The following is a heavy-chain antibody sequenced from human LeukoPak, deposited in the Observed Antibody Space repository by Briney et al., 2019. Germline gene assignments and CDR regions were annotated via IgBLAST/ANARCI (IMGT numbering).Heavy chain of an antibody. V-gene: IGHV3-53*01. Sequence: GSLRLSCAASGFTVSSNYMSWVRQAPGKGLEWVSVIYSGGSTYYADSVKGRFTISRDNSKNTLYLQMNSLRAEDTAVYYCAKGSWGTYGMDVWGQGTTVTVSS. D-gene: IGHD1-26*01. CDR3: AKGSWGTYGMDV. CDR2: IYSGGST. J-gene: IGHJ6*02. CDR1: GFTVSSNY.